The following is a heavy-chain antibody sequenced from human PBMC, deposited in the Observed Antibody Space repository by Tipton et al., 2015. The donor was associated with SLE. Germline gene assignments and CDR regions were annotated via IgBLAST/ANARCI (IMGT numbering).Heavy chain of an antibody. D-gene: IGHD1-26*01. Sequence: SLRLSCVASGFTFSSYEMNWVRQAPGKGLEWVSYISSSGNTIYYADSVKGRFTISRDNAKNSLYLQLNSLRAEDTAVYYCAREGSGPPDYWGQGTLVTVSS. J-gene: IGHJ4*02. CDR2: ISSSGNTI. CDR1: GFTFSSYE. V-gene: IGHV3-48*03. CDR3: AREGSGPPDY.